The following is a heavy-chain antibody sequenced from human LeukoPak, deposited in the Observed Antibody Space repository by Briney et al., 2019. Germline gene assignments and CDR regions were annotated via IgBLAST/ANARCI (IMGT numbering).Heavy chain of an antibody. Sequence: VASVTVSFKASGCTFSSCTIGWVRQAPGQGLEWMGRIIPILGIANYAQKFQGRVTITADKSTSTAYMELSSLRSEDTAVYYCARTGGYCSGGSCYPNYGMDVWGQGTTVTVSS. V-gene: IGHV1-69*02. CDR3: ARTGGYCSGGSCYPNYGMDV. CDR1: GCTFSSCT. D-gene: IGHD2-15*01. CDR2: IIPILGIA. J-gene: IGHJ6*02.